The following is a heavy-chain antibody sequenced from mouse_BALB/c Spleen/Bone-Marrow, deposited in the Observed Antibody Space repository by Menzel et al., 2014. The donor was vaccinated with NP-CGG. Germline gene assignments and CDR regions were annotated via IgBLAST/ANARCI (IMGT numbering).Heavy chain of an antibody. CDR3: IRGNYRYSWFAY. Sequence: QVQLQQSGAELVRPGASVKLSCKALGYTFTDYVMHWVKQTPVNGLEWIGAIHPGSGNTAYNQKFKGKATLTADKSSSTAYMELSSLTSEDSAVYYCIRGNYRYSWFAYWGQGTLVTVSA. CDR1: GYTFTDYV. CDR2: IHPGSGNT. J-gene: IGHJ3*01. D-gene: IGHD2-14*01. V-gene: IGHV1-15*01.